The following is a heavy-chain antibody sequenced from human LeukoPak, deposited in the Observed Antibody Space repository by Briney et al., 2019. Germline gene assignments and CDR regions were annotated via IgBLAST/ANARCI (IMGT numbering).Heavy chain of an antibody. CDR2: IYYSGST. Sequence: SETLSLTCTVSGGPISSYYWSWIRQPPGKGLEWIGYIYYSGSTNYNPSLKSRVTISVDTSKNQFSLKLSSVTAADTAVYYCARFSYGMDVWGQGTTVTVSS. J-gene: IGHJ6*02. CDR1: GGPISSYY. V-gene: IGHV4-59*01. CDR3: ARFSYGMDV.